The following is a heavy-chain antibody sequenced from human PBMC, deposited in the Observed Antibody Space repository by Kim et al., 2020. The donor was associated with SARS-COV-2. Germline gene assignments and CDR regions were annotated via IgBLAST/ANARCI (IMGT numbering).Heavy chain of an antibody. D-gene: IGHD6-19*01. J-gene: IGHJ4*02. V-gene: IGHV4-39*01. CDR3: AGRGKGAVADDY. Sequence: YSSPSLKSRVTISVDTSRNQFSLKLSSVTAADTAVYYCAGRGKGAVADDYWGQGTLVTVSS.